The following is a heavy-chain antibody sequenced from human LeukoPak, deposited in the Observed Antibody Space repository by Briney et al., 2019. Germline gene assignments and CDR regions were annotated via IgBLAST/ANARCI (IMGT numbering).Heavy chain of an antibody. J-gene: IGHJ4*02. V-gene: IGHV3-9*01. D-gene: IGHD2-2*01. CDR1: GFTFYDYA. CDR2: ISWNSGSI. CDR3: AKDIWAGDCSSTSCSSVFDY. Sequence: PGGSLRLSCAASGFTFYDYAMHWVRQAPGKGLEWVSGISWNSGSIGYADSVKGRFTISRDNAKNSLYLQMNSLRAEDTALYYCAKDIWAGDCSSTSCSSVFDYWGQGTLVTVSS.